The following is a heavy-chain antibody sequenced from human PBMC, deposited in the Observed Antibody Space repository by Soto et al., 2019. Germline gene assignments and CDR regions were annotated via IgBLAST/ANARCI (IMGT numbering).Heavy chain of an antibody. CDR2: IYYSGST. D-gene: IGHD5-12*01. CDR3: ARGIDGGYDSNFDY. J-gene: IGHJ4*02. CDR1: GCSISSGGYY. V-gene: IGHV4-31*03. Sequence: SETLSLTCTVSGCSISSGGYYWSWIRQHPGKGLEWIGYIYYSGSTYYNPSLKSRVTISVDTSKNQFSLKLSSVTAADTAVYYCARGIDGGYDSNFDYWGQGTLVTVSS.